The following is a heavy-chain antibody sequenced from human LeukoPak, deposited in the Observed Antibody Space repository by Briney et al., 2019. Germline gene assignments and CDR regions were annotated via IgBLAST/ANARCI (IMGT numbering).Heavy chain of an antibody. J-gene: IGHJ4*02. CDR1: GFTFSNYW. Sequence: GGSLRLSCAASGFTFSNYWMGWVRQAPGKGLEWVANIKQDGSEKRYVDPVKGRFTISRDNAKNSLYLQMNSLRAEDTAVYYCAKGVVPAHPFDYWGQGTLVTVSS. V-gene: IGHV3-7*03. CDR2: IKQDGSEK. CDR3: AKGVVPAHPFDY. D-gene: IGHD2-2*01.